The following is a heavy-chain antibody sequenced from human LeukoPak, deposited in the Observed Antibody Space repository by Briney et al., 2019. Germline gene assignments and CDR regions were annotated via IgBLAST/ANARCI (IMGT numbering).Heavy chain of an antibody. CDR3: ARGAGMVTHTDFDY. J-gene: IGHJ4*02. Sequence: ASVKVSCKAPGYTFTSYGISWVRQAPGQGLEWMGWISAYNGNTNYAQKLQGRVTMTTDTSTSTAYMELRSLRSDDTAVYYCARGAGMVTHTDFDYWGQGTLVTVSS. V-gene: IGHV1-18*01. CDR1: GYTFTSYG. D-gene: IGHD2-21*02. CDR2: ISAYNGNT.